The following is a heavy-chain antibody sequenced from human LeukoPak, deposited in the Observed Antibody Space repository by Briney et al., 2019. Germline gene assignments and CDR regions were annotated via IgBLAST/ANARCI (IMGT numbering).Heavy chain of an antibody. Sequence: GGSLRLSCAASGFTFSDFAMIWVRQPPGKGLEWVSSTFQGGSEIHYADSVRGRFTISRDNSRSTLFLQMNSLRGEDTAIYYCATYRQVMLPFEAWGQGTLVTVSS. D-gene: IGHD5-18*01. CDR1: GFTFSDFA. CDR2: TFQGGSEI. CDR3: ATYRQVMLPFEA. V-gene: IGHV3-23*03. J-gene: IGHJ5*02.